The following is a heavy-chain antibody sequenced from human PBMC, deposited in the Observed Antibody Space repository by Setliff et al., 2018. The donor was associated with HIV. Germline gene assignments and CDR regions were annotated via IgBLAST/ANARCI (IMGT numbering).Heavy chain of an antibody. V-gene: IGHV1-2*02. CDR3: ARDNRTGYSGGWPLDY. CDR1: GYTFSGYY. Sequence: ASVKVSCKASGYTFSGYYLHWVRRAPGQGLEWLGWINPNSGATNYAQNFQGRVTMTRDTSISTAYMDLSSLTSDDTAVYYFARDNRTGYSGGWPLDYWGQGTVVTVSS. CDR2: INPNSGAT. J-gene: IGHJ4*02. D-gene: IGHD5-12*01.